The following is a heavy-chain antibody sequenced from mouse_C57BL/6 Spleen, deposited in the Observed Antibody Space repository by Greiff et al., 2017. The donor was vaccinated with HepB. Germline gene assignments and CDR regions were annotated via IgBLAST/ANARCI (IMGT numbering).Heavy chain of an antibody. V-gene: IGHV1-72*01. CDR3: ARCGSRYGWYFDV. CDR1: GYTFTSYW. Sequence: QVQLKQPGAELVNPGASVKLSCKAPGYTFTSYWVHWVTEWPGRGLEWSGSIDPNRGGTKYNEEFASKDTLTVDKPSSAAYMQLSGLTSEDSAVYYGARCGSRYGWYFDVWGTGPTVTVSS. D-gene: IGHD1-1*01. CDR2: IDPNRGGT. J-gene: IGHJ1*03.